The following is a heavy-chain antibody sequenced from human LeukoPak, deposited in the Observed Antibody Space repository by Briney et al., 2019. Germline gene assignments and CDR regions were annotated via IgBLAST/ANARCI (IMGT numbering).Heavy chain of an antibody. CDR2: IYYSGHT. Sequence: SETLSLTCTVSGGSTSTYYWSWIRQPPGKGLEFIGNIYYSGHTSYNPSLKSRATISADTSSNQFSLKLSSVTPADTAVYYCARDLVYYDTSGSQKRHFDLWGRGTLVTVSS. CDR1: GGSTSTYY. J-gene: IGHJ2*01. D-gene: IGHD3-22*01. CDR3: ARDLVYYDTSGSQKRHFDL. V-gene: IGHV4-59*01.